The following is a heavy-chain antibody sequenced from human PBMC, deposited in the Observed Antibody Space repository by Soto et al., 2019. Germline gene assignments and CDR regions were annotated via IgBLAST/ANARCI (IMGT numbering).Heavy chain of an antibody. CDR1: GGTFSIYG. J-gene: IGHJ6*02. CDR2: IIPILTTP. V-gene: IGHV1-69*01. CDR3: ATSVGIAPTGEDGMDD. Sequence: QVQLVQSGAEVKKTGSSVKVSCKASGGTFSIYGFSWVRQAPGQGPEWIGGIIPILTTPNYAQKFHGRVTIVADESTTTVYMEMSSLKSEDTAVYYCATSVGIAPTGEDGMDDWGQGTSVTVSS. D-gene: IGHD2-8*02.